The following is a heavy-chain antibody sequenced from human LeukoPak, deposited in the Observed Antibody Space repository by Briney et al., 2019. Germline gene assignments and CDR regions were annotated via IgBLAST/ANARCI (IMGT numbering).Heavy chain of an antibody. Sequence: GALVKVSCKASGYTFTGYYMHWVRQAPGQGLEWMGWINPNSGGTNYAQNFQVRVTMTRDTSISTAHMELSSLRSDDTAVYYCARTVGDGYKHSLNYYFDYWGQGTLVTVSS. V-gene: IGHV1-2*02. CDR3: ARTVGDGYKHSLNYYFDY. D-gene: IGHD5-24*01. J-gene: IGHJ4*02. CDR2: INPNSGGT. CDR1: GYTFTGYY.